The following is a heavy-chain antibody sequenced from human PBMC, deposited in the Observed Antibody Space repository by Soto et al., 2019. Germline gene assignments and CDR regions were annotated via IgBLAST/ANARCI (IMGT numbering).Heavy chain of an antibody. J-gene: IGHJ6*02. Sequence: GGSLRLSCAASGFTFSSYGMHWVRQAPGKGLEWVAVISYDGSNKYYADSVKGRFTISRDNSKNTLYLQMNSLRAEDTAVYYCAKDQTNWYYYGMDVWGQGTKVTVSS. D-gene: IGHD1-1*01. CDR3: AKDQTNWYYYGMDV. V-gene: IGHV3-30*18. CDR2: ISYDGSNK. CDR1: GFTFSSYG.